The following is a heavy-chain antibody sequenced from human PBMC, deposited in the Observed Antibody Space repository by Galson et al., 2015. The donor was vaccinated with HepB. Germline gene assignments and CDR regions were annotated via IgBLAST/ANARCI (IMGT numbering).Heavy chain of an antibody. CDR3: ARGSRDGYNYDAVDI. D-gene: IGHD5-24*01. Sequence: QVQLQESGPGLVKPSETLSLTCTVSGGSISSYYWSWIRQPPGKGLEWIGYIYYSGSTNYNPSLKSRVTISVDTSKNQFSLKLSSVTAADTAVYYCARGSRDGYNYDAVDIWGQGTMVTVSS. V-gene: IGHV4-59*01. CDR2: IYYSGST. J-gene: IGHJ3*02. CDR1: GGSISSYY.